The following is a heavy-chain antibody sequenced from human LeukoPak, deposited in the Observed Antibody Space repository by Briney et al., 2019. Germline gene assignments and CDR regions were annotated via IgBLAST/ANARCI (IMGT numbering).Heavy chain of an antibody. CDR3: AKTQRGYSGYDAVDY. J-gene: IGHJ4*02. CDR2: ISSSSSYI. Sequence: KSGGSLRLSCAASGFTFSSYSMNWVRQAPGKGLEWVSFISSSSSYIYYADSVKGRFTISRDNSKNTLYLQMNSLRAEDTAVYYCAKTQRGYSGYDAVDYWGQGTLVTVSS. V-gene: IGHV3-21*01. D-gene: IGHD5-12*01. CDR1: GFTFSSYS.